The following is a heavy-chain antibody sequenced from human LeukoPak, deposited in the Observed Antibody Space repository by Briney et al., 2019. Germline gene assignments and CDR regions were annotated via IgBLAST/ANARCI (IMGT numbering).Heavy chain of an antibody. CDR2: ISSSSSAI. J-gene: IGHJ4*02. D-gene: IGHD6-19*01. CDR3: ARGRDYNSGWYERD. V-gene: IGHV3-48*01. Sequence: GGSLRLSCTASGFTFSTYSMNWVSQAPGKGLEWVSYISSSSSAIYYVDSVKGRFTISRDNANNSLYLQMSSLRAEDTAVYYCARGRDYNSGWYERDWGQGTLVTVSS. CDR1: GFTFSTYS.